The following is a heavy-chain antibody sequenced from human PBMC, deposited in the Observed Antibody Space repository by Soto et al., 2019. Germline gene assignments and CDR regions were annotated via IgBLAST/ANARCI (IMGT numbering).Heavy chain of an antibody. CDR2: IDNSGDGS. CDR1: GFIFRNHV. Sequence: EVQLLESGGGLVQPGGSLRLSCAASGFIFRNHVLKWVRQAPGKGLEWVSAIDNSGDGSFYADSVKGRFIISRDNSKDTVFLHMNNLRPEDTAFYYCAKIPSRGMIFGAGSWGQGTLVTVSS. V-gene: IGHV3-23*05. CDR3: AKIPSRGMIFGAGS. J-gene: IGHJ5*02. D-gene: IGHD3-3*01.